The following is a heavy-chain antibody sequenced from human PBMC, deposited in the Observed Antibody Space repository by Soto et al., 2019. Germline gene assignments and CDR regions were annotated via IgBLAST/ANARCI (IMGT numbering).Heavy chain of an antibody. D-gene: IGHD7-27*01. J-gene: IGHJ6*02. CDR1: GFTFSSYG. V-gene: IGHV3-30*18. CDR3: AKDLLGPGRAYGMDV. Sequence: QVQLVESGGGVVQPGRSLRLSCAASGFTFSSYGMHWVRQAPGKGLEWVAVISYDGSNKYYADSVKGRFTTSRDNSKNTLYLQMNSLRAEYTAVYYGAKDLLGPGRAYGMDVWGQGTTVTVSS. CDR2: ISYDGSNK.